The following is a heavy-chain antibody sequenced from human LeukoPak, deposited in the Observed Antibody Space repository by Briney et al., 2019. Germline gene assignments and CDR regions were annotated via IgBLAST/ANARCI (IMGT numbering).Heavy chain of an antibody. CDR3: AELGITMIGGV. D-gene: IGHD3-10*02. CDR1: GFTFSSYV. CDR2: ISGSGGST. Sequence: GGSLRLSCAASGFTFSSYVMSWVRQAPGKGLEWVSAISGSGGSTFYADSVKGRFTISRDNSKNTLYLQMNSLRAEDTAVYYCAELGITMIGGVWGKGTTVTISS. J-gene: IGHJ6*04. V-gene: IGHV3-23*01.